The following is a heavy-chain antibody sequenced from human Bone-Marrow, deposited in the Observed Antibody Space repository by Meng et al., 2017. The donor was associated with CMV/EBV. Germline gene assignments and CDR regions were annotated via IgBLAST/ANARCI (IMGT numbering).Heavy chain of an antibody. J-gene: IGHJ4*02. CDR1: GGFIGSRTYF. V-gene: IGHV4-39*01. CDR2: IYYSGST. Sequence: SETLSLTCTVSGGFIGSRTYFWGWIRQPPGKGLEWIGSIYYSGSTYPNSSLKSRVTISMDTSKNQFSLRLTAVTAADTAVYYCARGLGFDYWGQGTLVTVSS. CDR3: ARGLGFDY.